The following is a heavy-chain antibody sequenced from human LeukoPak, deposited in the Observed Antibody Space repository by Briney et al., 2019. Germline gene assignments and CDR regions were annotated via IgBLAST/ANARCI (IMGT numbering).Heavy chain of an antibody. CDR3: ARDFYYDSSGYDY. J-gene: IGHJ4*02. D-gene: IGHD3-22*01. V-gene: IGHV4-34*01. Sequence: SETLSLTCAVYGGSFSGYYWSWIRQPPGKGLEGSGEINHSGSTNYNPSHKSRVTISVDTSKNQFSLKLSSVTAADTAVYYCARDFYYDSSGYDYWGQGTLVTVSS. CDR2: INHSGST. CDR1: GGSFSGYY.